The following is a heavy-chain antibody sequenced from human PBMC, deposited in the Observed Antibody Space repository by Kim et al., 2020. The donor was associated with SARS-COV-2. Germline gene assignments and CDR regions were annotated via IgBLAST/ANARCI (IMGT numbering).Heavy chain of an antibody. CDR3: ARGEGADSYYYGMDV. Sequence: PSLNSGVTISVDTSKHQFSRKLSSVTAADTAVYYCARGEGADSYYYGMDVWGQGTTVTVSS. V-gene: IGHV4-34*01. D-gene: IGHD1-26*01. J-gene: IGHJ6*02.